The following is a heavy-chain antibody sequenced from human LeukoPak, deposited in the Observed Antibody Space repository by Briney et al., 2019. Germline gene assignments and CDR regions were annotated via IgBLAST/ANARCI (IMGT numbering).Heavy chain of an antibody. V-gene: IGHV4-4*07. Sequence: SETLSLTCTVSGGSINSHYWSWIRQPAGKGLEWIGIIYTTGATNYNPSLKSRVTMSVDTSKNQFSLKVNSVTAADTAVYFCANKSGGGAFEFWGQGTAVVVSS. CDR3: ANKSGGGAFEF. D-gene: IGHD6-25*01. CDR1: GGSINSHY. J-gene: IGHJ3*01. CDR2: IYTTGAT.